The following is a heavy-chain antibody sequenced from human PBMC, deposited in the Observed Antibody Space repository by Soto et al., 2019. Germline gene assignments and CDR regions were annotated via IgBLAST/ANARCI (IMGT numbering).Heavy chain of an antibody. CDR1: GGSVSSGSYY. CDR2: IYYSGST. V-gene: IGHV4-61*01. D-gene: IGHD6-19*01. J-gene: IGHJ4*02. Sequence: QVQLQESGTGLVKPSETLSLTCTVSGGSVSSGSYYCSWIRQPPGKGLEWIGYIYYSGSTNYNPYLKSRVTISVDTSTNQCSRTLNSVTAADTAVYYCASYSSGWYDVSYWGQGTMVTVSS. CDR3: ASYSSGWYDVSY.